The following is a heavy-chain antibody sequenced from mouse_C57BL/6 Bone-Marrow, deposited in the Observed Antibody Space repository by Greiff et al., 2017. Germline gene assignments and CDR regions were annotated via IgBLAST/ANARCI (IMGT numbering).Heavy chain of an antibody. D-gene: IGHD1-1*02. Sequence: VQLQQSGAELVKPGASVKLSCTASGFNIKDYYMHWVKQRTEQGLEWIGRIDPEDGDTKYAPKFQGKATITADTSSNTAYLQLSSLTSEDTAVYYCAREGGASWFAYWGQGTLVTVSA. CDR2: IDPEDGDT. CDR1: GFNIKDYY. J-gene: IGHJ3*01. CDR3: AREGGASWFAY. V-gene: IGHV14-2*01.